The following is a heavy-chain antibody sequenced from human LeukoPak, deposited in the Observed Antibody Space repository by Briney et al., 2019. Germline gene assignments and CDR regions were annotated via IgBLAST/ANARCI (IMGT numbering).Heavy chain of an antibody. D-gene: IGHD2/OR15-2a*01. CDR1: GDSVSRSDSY. Sequence: KPSETLSLTCTIFGDSVSRSDSYWDWIRQPPGKGLEWIGTIYYSGRTYYSPSLKSRVTLSIDMSNNQFSLILSSVTAADTAVYYCARDHLSYYYYYMDVWGKGTTVTVSS. CDR3: ARDHLSYYYYYMDV. CDR2: IYYSGRT. J-gene: IGHJ6*03. V-gene: IGHV4-39*02.